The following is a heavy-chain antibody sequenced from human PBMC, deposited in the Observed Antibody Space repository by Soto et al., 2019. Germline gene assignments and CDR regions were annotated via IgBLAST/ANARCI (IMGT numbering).Heavy chain of an antibody. CDR2: IDPSDSYT. V-gene: IGHV5-10-1*01. D-gene: IGHD3-22*01. Sequence: PGESLKISCKGSGYSFTSYWISWVRQMPGKGLEWMGRIDPSDSYTNYSPSFQGHVTISADKPISTAYLQWSSLKASDTAMYYCASPKATYYYDSSGSNPLDYWGQGTLVTVSS. CDR1: GYSFTSYW. J-gene: IGHJ4*02. CDR3: ASPKATYYYDSSGSNPLDY.